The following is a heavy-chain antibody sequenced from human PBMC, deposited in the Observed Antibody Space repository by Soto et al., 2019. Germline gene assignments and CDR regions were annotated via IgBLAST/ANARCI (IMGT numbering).Heavy chain of an antibody. CDR1: GFTFSSYG. J-gene: IGHJ4*02. CDR2: ISYDGSNK. D-gene: IGHD3-10*01. V-gene: IGHV3-30*18. Sequence: GGSLRLSCAAFGFTFSSYGMHWVRQAPGKGLEWVAVISYDGSNKYYADSVKGRFTISRDNSKNTLYLQMNSLRAEDTAVYYCAKDDYVVRGILDYWGQGTLVTVSS. CDR3: AKDDYVVRGILDY.